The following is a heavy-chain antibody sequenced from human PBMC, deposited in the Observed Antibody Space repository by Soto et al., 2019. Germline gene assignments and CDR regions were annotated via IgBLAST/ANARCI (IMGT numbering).Heavy chain of an antibody. J-gene: IGHJ6*02. CDR3: ARHPLTRLARVGMDV. CDR1: GYSFTSYW. Sequence: GESLKISCKGSGYSFTSYWIGWVRQMPGKGLEWMGRIDPSDSYTNYSPSFQGHVTISADKSISTAYLQWSSLKASDTAMYYCARHPLTRLARVGMDVWGQGTTVTVSS. CDR2: IDPSDSYT. V-gene: IGHV5-10-1*01. D-gene: IGHD4-4*01.